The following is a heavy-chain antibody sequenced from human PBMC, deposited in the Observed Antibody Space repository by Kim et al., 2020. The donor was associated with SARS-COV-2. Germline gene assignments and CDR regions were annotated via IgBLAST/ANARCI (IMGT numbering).Heavy chain of an antibody. CDR3: ARCPVIVVVITATANAFDI. Sequence: SETLSLTCAVYGGSFSGYYWSWIRHPPGKGLEWIGEINHSGSSNYNPSLKSRVTIAVDTSKNQFSLKLSSVTAAYTAVYYCARCPVIVVVITATANAFDIWGQGTMVTVSS. CDR1: GGSFSGYY. J-gene: IGHJ3*02. D-gene: IGHD3-22*01. V-gene: IGHV4-34*01. CDR2: INHSGSS.